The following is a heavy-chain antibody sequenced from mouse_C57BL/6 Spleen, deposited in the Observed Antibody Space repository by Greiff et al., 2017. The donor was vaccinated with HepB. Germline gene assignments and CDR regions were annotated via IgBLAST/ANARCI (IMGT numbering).Heavy chain of an antibody. D-gene: IGHD1-1*01. V-gene: IGHV1-82*01. CDR2: IYPGDGDT. CDR1: GYAFSSSW. J-gene: IGHJ1*03. Sequence: QVQLKESGPELVKPGASVKISCKASGYAFSSSWMNWVKQRPGKGLEWIGRIYPGDGDTNYNGKFKGKATLTADKSSSTAYMQLSSLTSEDSAVYFCAREDYGSSYWYFDVWGTGTTVTVSS. CDR3: AREDYGSSYWYFDV.